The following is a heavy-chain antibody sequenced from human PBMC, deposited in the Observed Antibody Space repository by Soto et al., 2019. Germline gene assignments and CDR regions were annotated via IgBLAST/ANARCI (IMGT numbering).Heavy chain of an antibody. CDR3: ARHWGLSHIVVVTAPLYWYFDL. Sequence: QLQLQESGPGLVKPSETLSLTCTVSGGSISSSSYYWGWIRQPPGKGLEWIGSIYYSGSTYYNPSLKSRVTISVDTSKNQFSLKLSSVTAADTAVYYCARHWGLSHIVVVTAPLYWYFDLWGRGTLVTVSS. CDR2: IYYSGST. CDR1: GGSISSSSYY. J-gene: IGHJ2*01. V-gene: IGHV4-39*01. D-gene: IGHD2-21*02.